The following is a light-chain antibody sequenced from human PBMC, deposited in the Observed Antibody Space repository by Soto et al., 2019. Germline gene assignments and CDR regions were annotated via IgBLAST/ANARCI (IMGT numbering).Light chain of an antibody. CDR3: SSYTSSSTLV. CDR1: SRDVGGYKY. Sequence: QSVLTQPASVSGSPGQSITISCTGTSRDVGGYKYVSWYKQNPGKAPKLMIYEVSNRPSGVSNRFSGSKSGNTASLTISGLQAEDEADYYCSSYTSSSTLVFGTGTKVTVL. CDR2: EVS. V-gene: IGLV2-14*01. J-gene: IGLJ1*01.